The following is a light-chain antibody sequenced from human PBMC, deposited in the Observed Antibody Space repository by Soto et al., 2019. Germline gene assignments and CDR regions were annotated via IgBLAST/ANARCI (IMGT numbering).Light chain of an antibody. V-gene: IGKV3-15*01. CDR2: DTS. Sequence: EIVITQSPSTLSVSPGERATLSCRASQSVSIKLAWYQQKPGQAPRLLIYDTSTRANGIPARFSGSGSGTEFTLTISSLQSADFAVYDCQQYNNWPTITFGQGTRLEIK. CDR3: QQYNNWPTIT. J-gene: IGKJ5*01. CDR1: QSVSIK.